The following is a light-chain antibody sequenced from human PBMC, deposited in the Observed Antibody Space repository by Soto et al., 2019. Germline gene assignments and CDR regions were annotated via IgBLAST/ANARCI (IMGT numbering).Light chain of an antibody. CDR1: QGINNW. CDR2: TTS. Sequence: DIQMTQSPSSVSASVGDRVTITCRASQGINNWLAWYQQKPGKAPKLLIYTTSNLQSGVPSRFSGSGSGTDFTLTISSLQPEDFETYYCQQANSFPLTFGGGTKVEIK. CDR3: QQANSFPLT. J-gene: IGKJ4*01. V-gene: IGKV1D-12*01.